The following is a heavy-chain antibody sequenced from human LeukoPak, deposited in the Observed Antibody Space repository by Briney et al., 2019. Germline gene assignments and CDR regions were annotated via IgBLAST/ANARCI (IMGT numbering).Heavy chain of an antibody. CDR3: ARVVDYGDYF. V-gene: IGHV3-72*01. J-gene: IGHJ4*02. Sequence: GGSLRLSCAASGFTFSDHYMDWVRQAPGKGLEWVGRTRNKANSYTTEYAASVKGRFTISRDDSKNSLYLQMNSLKTEDTAVYYCARVVDYGDYFWGQGTLVTVSS. CDR1: GFTFSDHY. CDR2: TRNKANSYTT. D-gene: IGHD4-17*01.